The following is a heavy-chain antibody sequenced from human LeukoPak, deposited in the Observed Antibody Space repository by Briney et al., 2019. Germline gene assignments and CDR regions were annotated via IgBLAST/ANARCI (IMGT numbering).Heavy chain of an antibody. CDR1: GFTFSDYY. D-gene: IGHD1-26*01. CDR3: ASHGNYYYYYMDV. Sequence: GGSLRLSCAASGFTFSDYYMSWIRQAPGKGLEWVSYISSSGSTIYYADSVKGRFTISRDNAKNSLYLQMNSLRAEDTAVYYCASHGNYYYYYMDVWGKGTTVTVSS. J-gene: IGHJ6*03. CDR2: ISSSGSTI. V-gene: IGHV3-11*04.